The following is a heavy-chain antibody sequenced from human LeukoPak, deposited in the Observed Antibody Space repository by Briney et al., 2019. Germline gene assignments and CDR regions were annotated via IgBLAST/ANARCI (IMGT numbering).Heavy chain of an antibody. D-gene: IGHD1-26*01. CDR2: ISNSGSSM. CDR3: ARGGADDY. CDR1: GFTFSTYE. J-gene: IGHJ4*02. V-gene: IGHV3-48*03. Sequence: PGGSLRLSCTTSGFTFSTYEMNWVRQAPGKGLEWVSYISNSGSSMYYANSVKGRFTISRDNAKNSLYLQMNSLRAEDTALYYCARGGADDYWGQGTLVTVSS.